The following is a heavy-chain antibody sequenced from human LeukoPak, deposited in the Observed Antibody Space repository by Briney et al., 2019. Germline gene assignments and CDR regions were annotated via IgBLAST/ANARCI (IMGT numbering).Heavy chain of an antibody. CDR2: IYYSGST. CDR1: GGSISSSSYY. Sequence: PSETLSLTCTVSGGSISSSSYYWGWIRQPPGKGLEWIGSIYYSGSTYYNPSLKSRVTISVDTSKNQFSLKLSSVTAADTAVYYCARLERDSSSWYTAYYYYYYMDVWGKGTTVTISS. V-gene: IGHV4-39*01. CDR3: ARLERDSSSWYTAYYYYYYMDV. D-gene: IGHD6-13*01. J-gene: IGHJ6*03.